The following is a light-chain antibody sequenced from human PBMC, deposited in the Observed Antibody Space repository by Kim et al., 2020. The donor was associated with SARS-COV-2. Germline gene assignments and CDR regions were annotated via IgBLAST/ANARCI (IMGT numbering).Light chain of an antibody. V-gene: IGLV3-21*04. CDR3: QVWDSSSDHRVV. Sequence: PGKTARVSCGGNSIGSKSVHWYQQQSGPAPALVIYYDSDRPSGIPERFSGSNSGNTATLTISRVEAGDEADYYCQVWDSSSDHRVVFGGGTQLTVL. CDR1: SIGSKS. J-gene: IGLJ2*01. CDR2: YDS.